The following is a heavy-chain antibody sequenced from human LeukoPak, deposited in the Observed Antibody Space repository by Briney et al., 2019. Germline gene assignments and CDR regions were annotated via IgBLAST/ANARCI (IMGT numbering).Heavy chain of an antibody. CDR1: GFTVSSNY. CDR3: AKGKQWLVPDFDY. Sequence: GGSLRLSCAASGFTVSSNYMSWVRQAPGKGLEWVSVIYSGGSTYYADSVKGRFTISRDNAKNSLYLQMNSLRAEDTALYYCAKGKQWLVPDFDYWGQGTLVTVSS. CDR2: IYSGGST. D-gene: IGHD6-19*01. J-gene: IGHJ4*02. V-gene: IGHV3-53*05.